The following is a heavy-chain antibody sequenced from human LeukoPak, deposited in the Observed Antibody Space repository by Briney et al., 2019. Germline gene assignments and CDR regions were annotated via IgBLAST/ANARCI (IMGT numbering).Heavy chain of an antibody. CDR3: AILNSGSYTLGYYYGMDV. CDR1: GFTFDDYA. V-gene: IGHV3-43D*03. Sequence: GGSLRLSCAASGFTFDDYAMHWVRQAPGKGLEWVSLISWDGGSTYYADSVKGRFTISRDNSKNSLYLQMNSLRAEDTALYYCAILNSGSYTLGYYYGMDVWGQGTTVTVSS. CDR2: ISWDGGST. J-gene: IGHJ6*02. D-gene: IGHD1-26*01.